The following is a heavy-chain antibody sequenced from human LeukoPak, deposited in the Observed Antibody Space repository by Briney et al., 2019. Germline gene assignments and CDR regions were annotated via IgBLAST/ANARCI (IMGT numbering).Heavy chain of an antibody. V-gene: IGHV4-61*01. D-gene: IGHD6-13*01. CDR3: ATPWYNSGWYGSVVH. CDR1: GGSVSSGSYY. CDR2: VHNSGST. J-gene: IGHJ4*02. Sequence: PSETLSLTCTVSGGSVSSGSYYWSWIRQPPGKGLEWIGHVHNSGSTDFNSSLRSRVTISVDTSKNQFSLELTSVTSADTAVYYCATPWYNSGWYGSVVHWGQGTPVTVSS.